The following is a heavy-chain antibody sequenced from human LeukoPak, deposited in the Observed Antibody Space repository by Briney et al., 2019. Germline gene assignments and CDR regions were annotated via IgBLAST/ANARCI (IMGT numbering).Heavy chain of an antibody. J-gene: IGHJ4*02. Sequence: SETLSLTCTVSGGSITNYYWSWIRQPPGKGLEWIGYMYYSGGTNYNPSLRSRVTISVDTSKNQFSLKLTSVTAADAAVYYCARTGVVATSYFFDYWGQGTLVTVSS. CDR3: ARTGVVATSYFFDY. V-gene: IGHV4-59*01. D-gene: IGHD5-12*01. CDR2: MYYSGGT. CDR1: GGSITNYY.